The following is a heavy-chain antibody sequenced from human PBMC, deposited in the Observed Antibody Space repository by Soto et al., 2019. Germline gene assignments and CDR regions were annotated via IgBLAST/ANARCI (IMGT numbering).Heavy chain of an antibody. CDR1: GFTFSSYG. D-gene: IGHD5-12*01. J-gene: IGHJ4*02. V-gene: IGHV3-30*18. Sequence: QVQLVESGGGVVQPGRSLRLSCAASGFTFSSYGMHWVRQAPGKGLEWVAVISYDGSNKYYADSVKGRFTISRDNSRNTXYXXVDSRRPEDTAVYHCAKDVQSGDMAAAIGLGYFDYWGQGTLVTVSS. CDR3: AKDVQSGDMAAAIGLGYFDY. CDR2: ISYDGSNK.